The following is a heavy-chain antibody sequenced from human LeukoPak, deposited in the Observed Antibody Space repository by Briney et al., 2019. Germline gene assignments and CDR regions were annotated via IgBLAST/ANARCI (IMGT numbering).Heavy chain of an antibody. CDR1: GGSISSYY. CDR3: ARGKRSGWRKTDAFDI. Sequence: SETLSLTCTVSGGSISSYYWSWIRQPPGKGLEWIGYIYYSGSTNYNPSLKSRVTISVDTSKNQFSLKLSSVTAADTAVYYCARGKRSGWRKTDAFDIWGQGTMVTVSS. J-gene: IGHJ3*02. D-gene: IGHD6-19*01. V-gene: IGHV4-59*08. CDR2: IYYSGST.